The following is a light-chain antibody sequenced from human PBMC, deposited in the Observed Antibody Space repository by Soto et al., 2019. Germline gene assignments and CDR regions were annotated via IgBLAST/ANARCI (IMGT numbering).Light chain of an antibody. CDR2: AAS. CDR1: QDIAIY. V-gene: IGKV1-9*01. Sequence: IQLTQSPSSLSASVGDRVTITCRASQDIAIYLAWYQQKPGEAPKLLIYAASTLYGGVPSRFSGSGSGTAFHLTITSLQAEDFATYYCQQLRMYPSTFGEGTKVEIK. J-gene: IGKJ4*01. CDR3: QQLRMYPST.